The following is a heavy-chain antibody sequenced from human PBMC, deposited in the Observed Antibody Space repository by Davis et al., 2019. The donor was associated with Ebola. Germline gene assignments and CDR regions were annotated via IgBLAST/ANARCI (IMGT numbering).Heavy chain of an antibody. CDR2: IYYSGST. V-gene: IGHV4-59*12. Sequence: SETLSLTCTVSGGSISSYYWSWIRQPPGKGLEWIGYIYYSGSTNYNPSLKSRVTISVDTSKNQFSLKLSSVTAADTAVYYCARLPTPWDAFDIWGQGTMVTVSS. J-gene: IGHJ3*02. D-gene: IGHD2-15*01. CDR1: GGSISSYY. CDR3: ARLPTPWDAFDI.